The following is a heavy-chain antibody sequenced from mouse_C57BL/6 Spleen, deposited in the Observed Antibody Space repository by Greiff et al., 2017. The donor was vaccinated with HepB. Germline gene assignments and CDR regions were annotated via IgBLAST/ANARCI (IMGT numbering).Heavy chain of an antibody. V-gene: IGHV1-62-2*01. CDR2: FYPGSGSI. Sequence: QVHVKQSGAELVKPGASVKLSCKASGYTFTEYTIHWVKQRSGQGLEWIGWFYPGSGSIKDNEKFKDKATLTADKSSSTVYMELSRLTSEDSAVYFCARHEEGTVVARGYFDVWGTGTTVTVSS. CDR1: GYTFTEYT. D-gene: IGHD1-1*01. J-gene: IGHJ1*03. CDR3: ARHEEGTVVARGYFDV.